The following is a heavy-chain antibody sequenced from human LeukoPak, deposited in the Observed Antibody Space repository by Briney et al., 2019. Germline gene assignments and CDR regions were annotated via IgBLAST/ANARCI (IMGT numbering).Heavy chain of an antibody. Sequence: PGGSLRLSCAASGFTFSTYWMHWVRQAPGKGLVWASRIKSDGSTNYADSVKGRFTISRDNAKNTVALQMSSLRPEDTGVYYCARAPSEIGGYYPEYFRHWGQGALVTVSS. J-gene: IGHJ1*01. V-gene: IGHV3-74*01. CDR3: ARAPSEIGGYYPEYFRH. D-gene: IGHD3-22*01. CDR2: IKSDGST. CDR1: GFTFSTYW.